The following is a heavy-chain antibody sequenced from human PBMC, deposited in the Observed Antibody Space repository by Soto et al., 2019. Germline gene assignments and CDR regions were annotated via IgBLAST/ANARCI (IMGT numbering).Heavy chain of an antibody. D-gene: IGHD2-15*01. J-gene: IGHJ4*02. CDR3: AHRKAGGRRYFDY. CDR2: IYWDADT. V-gene: IGHV2-5*02. CDR1: GFSLTTTGEG. Sequence: QITLKESGPPLVKPTQTLTLTCTFSGFSLTTTGEGVGWIRQPPGKALEWLGIIYWDADTRYSPSLKSRLTITKDTPKNQVVLRMTNMDPVDTGTYYCAHRKAGGRRYFDYWGQGTLVTVSS.